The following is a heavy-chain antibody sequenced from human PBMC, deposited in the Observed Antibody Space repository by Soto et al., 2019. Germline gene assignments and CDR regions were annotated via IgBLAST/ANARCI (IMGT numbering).Heavy chain of an antibody. V-gene: IGHV3-15*07. J-gene: IGHJ3*02. Sequence: EVQLVESGGGLVKPGGSLRLSCAASGFTFSNAWMNWVRQAPGKGLEWVGRIKTKTDGGTTDYAAPVKGRFTISRDDSKNTLYLQMNSLKTEDTAVYYCTTGLFEDMGDAFDIWGQGTMVTVSS. D-gene: IGHD2-21*01. CDR3: TTGLFEDMGDAFDI. CDR2: IKTKTDGGTT. CDR1: GFTFSNAW.